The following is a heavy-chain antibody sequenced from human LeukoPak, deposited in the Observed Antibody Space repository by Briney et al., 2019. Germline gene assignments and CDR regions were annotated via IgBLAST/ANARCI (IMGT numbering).Heavy chain of an antibody. CDR1: GGTFSSYA. V-gene: IGHV1-69*05. J-gene: IGHJ4*02. CDR3: ARWVPMIVAIDY. D-gene: IGHD3-22*01. Sequence: ASVKVSCKASGGTFSSYAISWVRQAPGQGLEWMGGIIPIFGTANYAQKFQGRVTITTDESTSTAYMELRSLRSDDTAVYYCARWVPMIVAIDYWGQGTLVTVSS. CDR2: IIPIFGTA.